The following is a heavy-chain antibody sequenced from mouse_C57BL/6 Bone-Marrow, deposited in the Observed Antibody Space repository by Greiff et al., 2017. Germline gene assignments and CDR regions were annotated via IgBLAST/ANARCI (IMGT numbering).Heavy chain of an antibody. CDR1: GYTFTGYW. D-gene: IGHD1-2*01. Sequence: QVQLQQSGAELMKPGASVKLSCKATGYTFTGYWIEWVKQRPGHGLEWIGEILLGCGSTNYNEKFKGKATFTANTTSNAAYMQLSRLTTEDSAIYYCARWPITLYAMDYWGQGTSVTVSS. CDR3: ARWPITLYAMDY. V-gene: IGHV1-9*01. J-gene: IGHJ4*01. CDR2: ILLGCGST.